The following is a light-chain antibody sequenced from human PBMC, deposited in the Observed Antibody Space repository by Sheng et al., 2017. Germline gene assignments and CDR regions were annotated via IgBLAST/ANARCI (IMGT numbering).Light chain of an antibody. J-gene: IGKJ1*01. CDR1: QSVSNS. CDR3: QQYSSSPPWT. V-gene: IGKV3-11*01. CDR2: DAS. Sequence: EIVLTQSPATLSLSPGERATLSCRASQSVSNSVGWYQQKPGQAPRLVIYDASYRATGIPARFSGSGSGTDFTLTISSLEPADFAVYYCQQYSSSPPWTFGQGTKVEMK.